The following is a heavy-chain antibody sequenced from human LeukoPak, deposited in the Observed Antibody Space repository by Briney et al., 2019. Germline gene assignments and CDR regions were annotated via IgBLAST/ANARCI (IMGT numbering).Heavy chain of an antibody. D-gene: IGHD6-19*01. J-gene: IGHJ4*02. V-gene: IGHV3-21*01. CDR1: GFTFSSYS. CDR2: ISSSSSYI. CDR3: HRGNLPGIAVAGRPGFDY. Sequence: GGSLRLSCAASGFTFSSYSMNWVRQAPGKGLEWVSSISSSSSYIYYADSVKGRFTISRDNAKKSLYLQMNSLRAEDTAVYYCHRGNLPGIAVAGRPGFDYWGQGTLVTVSS.